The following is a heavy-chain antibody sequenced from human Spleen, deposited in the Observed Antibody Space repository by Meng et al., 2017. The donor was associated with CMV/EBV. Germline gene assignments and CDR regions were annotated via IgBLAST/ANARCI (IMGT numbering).Heavy chain of an antibody. CDR2: ISTGGSTI. CDR1: GFTFSSYW. CDR3: ARVVPAANLAGMDV. Sequence: GRSLRLSCAASGFTFSSYWMSWVRQAPGKGLEWVPYISTGGSTIYYADSVKGRFTISRDNAKNSLYLQMNSLRAEDTAVYYCARVVPAANLAGMDVWGQGTTVTVSS. J-gene: IGHJ6*02. V-gene: IGHV3-48*04. D-gene: IGHD2-2*01.